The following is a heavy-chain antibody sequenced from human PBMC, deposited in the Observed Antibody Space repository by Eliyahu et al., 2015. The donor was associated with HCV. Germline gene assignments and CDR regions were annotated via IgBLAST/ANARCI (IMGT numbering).Heavy chain of an antibody. D-gene: IGHD6-19*01. J-gene: IGHJ5*02. CDR3: ASGGGGIAVAGTGGWFDP. CDR2: IHYRGSP. V-gene: IGHV4-59*01. CDR1: GGSITTYY. Sequence: QVQLQESGPGLVKPSETLSLTCTVSGGSITTYYWSWIRQPPGKGLEWIGYIHYRGSPNHNPXLKSRVTISVDTSKNQFSLNLTSVTAADTAVYYCASGGGGIAVAGTGGWFDPWGQGTLVTVSS.